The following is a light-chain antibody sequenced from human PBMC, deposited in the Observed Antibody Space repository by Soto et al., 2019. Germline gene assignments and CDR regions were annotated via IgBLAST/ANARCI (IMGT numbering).Light chain of an antibody. J-gene: IGKJ1*01. CDR1: QHISTY. Sequence: DIQMTQSPSSLSASVGDRVTITCRAGQHISTYLNWYQQKPGKAPKXLIYAASSLQSGVPSTFSGSGSGTDLTITISSLQPEDFETYYCQQSYSTPRTFGQGTKV. CDR2: AAS. V-gene: IGKV1-39*01. CDR3: QQSYSTPRT.